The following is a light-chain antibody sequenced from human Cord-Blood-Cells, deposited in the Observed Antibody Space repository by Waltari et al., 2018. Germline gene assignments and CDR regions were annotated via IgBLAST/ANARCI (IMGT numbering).Light chain of an antibody. V-gene: IGKV3-11*01. J-gene: IGKJ5*01. CDR3: QQRSNWPIT. CDR1: QSVSSD. Sequence: EIVLTQSQATLSLSPGERATLSCRASQSVSSDLAWYQRKPGQAPRLLIYDASNRATGIPARFSGSGSGADFTLTSSSLEPEDFAVYYCQQRSNWPITCGQGTRLEIK. CDR2: DAS.